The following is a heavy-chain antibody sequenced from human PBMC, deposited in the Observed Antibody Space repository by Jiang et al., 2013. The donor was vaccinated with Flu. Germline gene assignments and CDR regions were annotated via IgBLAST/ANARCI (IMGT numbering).Heavy chain of an antibody. D-gene: IGHD7-27*01. V-gene: IGHV6-1*01. CDR1: ISTNSAA. Sequence: ISTNSAAWNWIRQSPSRGLEWLGRTYYRSKWYNDYAESVKSRITIKADTSKNLISLQLNSVTPEDTAVYSCARGGENWGSRWYFDLWGCGTLVTVAS. CDR2: TYYRSKWYN. CDR3: ARGGENWGSRWYFDL. J-gene: IGHJ2*01.